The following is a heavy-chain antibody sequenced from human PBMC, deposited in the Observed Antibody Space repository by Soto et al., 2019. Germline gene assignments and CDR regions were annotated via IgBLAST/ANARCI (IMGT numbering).Heavy chain of an antibody. Sequence: SGPTLVNPTQTLTLPCTFSGFSFSTSQVGVAWIRQPPGKAQEWLAIVYWDDDKRYNPSLRSRLTITKDTSRNQVVLTMTNMDPVDTATFYCAHRPGGYIRGGEKGYFDFWGRGALVTVSS. V-gene: IGHV2-5*02. D-gene: IGHD5-12*01. CDR2: VYWDDDK. CDR3: AHRPGGYIRGGEKGYFDF. CDR1: GFSFSTSQVG. J-gene: IGHJ4*02.